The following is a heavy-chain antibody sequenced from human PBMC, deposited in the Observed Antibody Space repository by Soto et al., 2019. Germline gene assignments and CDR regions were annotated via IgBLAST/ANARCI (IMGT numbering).Heavy chain of an antibody. J-gene: IGHJ4*02. Sequence: SETLSLTCTVSGGSVSSGSYYWSWIRQPPGKGLEWIGYIYYSGSTNYNPSLKSRVTISVDTSKNQFSLKLSSVTAADTAVYYCARDYYDSSGYIYFDYWGQGTLVTVSS. CDR2: IYYSGST. V-gene: IGHV4-61*01. CDR3: ARDYYDSSGYIYFDY. CDR1: GGSVSSGSYY. D-gene: IGHD3-22*01.